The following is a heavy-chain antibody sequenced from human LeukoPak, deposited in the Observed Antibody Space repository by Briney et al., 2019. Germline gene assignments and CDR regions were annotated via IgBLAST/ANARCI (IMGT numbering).Heavy chain of an antibody. D-gene: IGHD3-16*01. V-gene: IGHV3-30*18. Sequence: PGGSLRLSCAASGFTFSSYGMHWVRQAPGKGLEWVAVISYDGSNKYYADSVKGRFTISRDNSKSTLYLQMNSLRAEDTAVYYCAKESLGLASAFDIWGQGTMVTVSS. J-gene: IGHJ3*02. CDR1: GFTFSSYG. CDR2: ISYDGSNK. CDR3: AKESLGLASAFDI.